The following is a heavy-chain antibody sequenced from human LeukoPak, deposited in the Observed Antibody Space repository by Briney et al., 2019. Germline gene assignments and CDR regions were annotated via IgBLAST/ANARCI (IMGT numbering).Heavy chain of an antibody. D-gene: IGHD2-2*01. CDR3: AKSPEGVRNY. V-gene: IGHV3-23*01. CDR2: ISGSGGST. Sequence: GGSLRLSCAASGFTISSYAMSWVRQAPGKGLEWVSAISGSGGSTYYADSVKGRFTISRDNSKNTLYMQMNSLRAEDTAVYYCAKSPEGVRNYWGQGTLVTVSS. CDR1: GFTISSYA. J-gene: IGHJ4*02.